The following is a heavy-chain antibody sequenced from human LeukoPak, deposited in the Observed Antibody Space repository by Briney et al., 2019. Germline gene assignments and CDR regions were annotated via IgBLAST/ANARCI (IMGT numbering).Heavy chain of an antibody. CDR3: GRRRIDCSATGCYVDY. CDR1: GYTFTGYY. CDR2: MNPNRGDT. D-gene: IGHD2-15*01. J-gene: IGHJ4*02. Sequence: GASVKVSCKASGYTFTGYYIHWMRQAPGQGLEWMGWMNPNRGDTSYAQKFQGRVTMTRDTPINTAYMELSGLTSDDTAVYYCGRRRIDCSATGCYVDYWGQGTLVTVSS. V-gene: IGHV1-2*02.